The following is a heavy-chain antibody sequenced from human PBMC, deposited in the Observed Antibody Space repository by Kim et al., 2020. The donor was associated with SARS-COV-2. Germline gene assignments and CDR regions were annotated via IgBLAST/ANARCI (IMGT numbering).Heavy chain of an antibody. Sequence: GGSLRLSCAASGFTFSSYGMHWVRQAPGKGLEWVAVISYDGSNKYYADSVKGRFTISRDNSKNTLYLQMNSLRAEDTAVYYCAKGVGYYGSGSYPDYWGQGTLVTVSS. CDR1: GFTFSSYG. V-gene: IGHV3-30*18. D-gene: IGHD3-10*01. J-gene: IGHJ4*02. CDR2: ISYDGSNK. CDR3: AKGVGYYGSGSYPDY.